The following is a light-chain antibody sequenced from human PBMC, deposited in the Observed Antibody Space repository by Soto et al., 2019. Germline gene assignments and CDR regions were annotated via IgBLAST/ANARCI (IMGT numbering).Light chain of an antibody. CDR3: QQYSGAST. V-gene: IGKV1-5*03. J-gene: IGKJ2*01. CDR2: KAS. Sequence: DIQMTQSPSTLSASVGDRVTITCRASQSVSTWLAWYQQKPGKAPKLLIYKASSLESGVPSRFSGSGSGTEFTLTISSLQPDDCATYYCQQYSGASTFGQGTKLEIK. CDR1: QSVSTW.